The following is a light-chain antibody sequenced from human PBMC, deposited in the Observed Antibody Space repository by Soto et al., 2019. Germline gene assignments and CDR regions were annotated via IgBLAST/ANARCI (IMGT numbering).Light chain of an antibody. CDR2: KVD. CDR3: SSYTTVPSPQWV. V-gene: IGLV2-14*01. CDR1: SSDLGGLNY. J-gene: IGLJ3*02. Sequence: QSVLTQPASVSGSPGQSITIPCSGRSSDLGGLNYVSWYQQHPGKVPKLIIYKVDNRPLGISDRFSASQSGNTASLTISGLQAEDEAHYYCSSYTTVPSPQWVFAGGTKLTVL.